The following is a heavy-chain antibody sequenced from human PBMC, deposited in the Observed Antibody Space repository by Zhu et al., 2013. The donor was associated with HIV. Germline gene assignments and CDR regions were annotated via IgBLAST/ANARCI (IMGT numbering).Heavy chain of an antibody. V-gene: IGHV1-8*03. Sequence: QVQLLQSGAEVREPGTSVTISCETYGYNFMDYDINWVRQAAGQGLEWMGWMNPNSGNTGYAQKFQGRVTITRNTSISTAYMELSSLRSEDTAVYYCARRPQGRGAFDIWGQGTMVTVSS. D-gene: IGHD3-10*01. CDR2: MNPNSGNT. CDR1: GYNFMDYD. CDR3: ARRPQGRGAFDI. J-gene: IGHJ3*02.